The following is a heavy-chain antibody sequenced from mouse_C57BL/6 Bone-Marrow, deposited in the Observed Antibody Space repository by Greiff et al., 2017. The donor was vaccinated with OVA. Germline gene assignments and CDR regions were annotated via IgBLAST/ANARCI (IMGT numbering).Heavy chain of an antibody. CDR1: GYTFTSYW. CDR2: IDPSDSYT. CDR3: APSSFAY. Sequence: QVHVKQPGAELVMPGASVKLSCKASGYTFTSYWMHWVKQRPGQGLEWIGEIDPSDSYTNYNQKFKGKSTLTVDKSSSTAYMQLSSLTSEDSAVYYCAPSSFAYWGQGTLVTVSA. J-gene: IGHJ3*01. V-gene: IGHV1-69*01.